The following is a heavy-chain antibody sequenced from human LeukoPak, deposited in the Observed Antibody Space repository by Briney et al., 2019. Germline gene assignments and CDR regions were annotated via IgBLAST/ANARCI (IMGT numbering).Heavy chain of an antibody. CDR1: GFTFSSYW. D-gene: IGHD6-19*01. V-gene: IGHV3-74*01. Sequence: GGSLRLSCAASGFTFSSYWMHWVRQPPGKGLVWVSRIISDGSSTNYADSVKGRFTISRDNARNTLYLQMNSLRAEDTAVYYCAREDVDIAVAASGPFDIGGQGTMVTVSS. J-gene: IGHJ3*02. CDR3: AREDVDIAVAASGPFDI. CDR2: IISDGSST.